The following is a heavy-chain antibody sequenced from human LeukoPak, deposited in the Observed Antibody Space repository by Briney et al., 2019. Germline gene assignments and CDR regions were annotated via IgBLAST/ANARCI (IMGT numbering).Heavy chain of an antibody. CDR1: GGSFSGYY. V-gene: IGHV4-34*01. D-gene: IGHD3-3*01. J-gene: IGHJ4*02. CDR2: INHSGST. Sequence: SETLSLTCAVYGGSFSGYYWSWIRQPPGKGLEWIGEINHSGSTNYNPSLKSRVTISVDTSKNQFSLKLSSVTAADTAVYYCARAPTDFWSGYRDYWGQGTLVTVSS. CDR3: ARAPTDFWSGYRDY.